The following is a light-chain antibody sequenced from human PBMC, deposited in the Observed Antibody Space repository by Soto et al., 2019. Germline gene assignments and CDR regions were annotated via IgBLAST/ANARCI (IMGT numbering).Light chain of an antibody. V-gene: IGKV3-11*01. CDR3: QQLTSWPWT. CDR2: DAS. J-gene: IGKJ1*01. Sequence: DIVLTQSPATLSLTPGQGASLSCRASKSVGGDLVWYQQHPGQAPRLLIYDASNRATGIPPRFSGSGSGTDFTLTISSLEPEDFAVYYCQQLTSWPWTFGQGTKVDIK. CDR1: KSVGGD.